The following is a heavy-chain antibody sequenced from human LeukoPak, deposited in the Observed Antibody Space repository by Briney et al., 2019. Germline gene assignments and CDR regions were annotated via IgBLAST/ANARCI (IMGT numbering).Heavy chain of an antibody. D-gene: IGHD4-23*01. CDR1: GGTFSSYA. V-gene: IGHV1-69*01. CDR2: IIPIFGTA. Sequence: GSSVKVSCKASGGTFSSYAISWVRQAPGQGLEWMGGIIPIFGTANYAQKFQGRVTITADESTSTAYMELSSLRSEDTAVYYCARDHRRWGGNPDAFDIWGQGTMVTVSS. CDR3: ARDHRRWGGNPDAFDI. J-gene: IGHJ3*02.